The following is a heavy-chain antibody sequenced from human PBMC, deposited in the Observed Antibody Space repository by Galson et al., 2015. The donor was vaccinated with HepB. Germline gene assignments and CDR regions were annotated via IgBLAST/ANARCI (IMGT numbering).Heavy chain of an antibody. D-gene: IGHD4-23*01. J-gene: IGHJ4*02. Sequence: SLRLSCAASGFTFSSYGMHWVRQAPGKGLEWVAVISYDGSNKYYADSVKGRFTISRDNSKNTLYLQMNSLRAEDTAVYYCAKDLRGYGGNSVCDYWGQGTLVTVSS. V-gene: IGHV3-30*18. CDR3: AKDLRGYGGNSVCDY. CDR1: GFTFSSYG. CDR2: ISYDGSNK.